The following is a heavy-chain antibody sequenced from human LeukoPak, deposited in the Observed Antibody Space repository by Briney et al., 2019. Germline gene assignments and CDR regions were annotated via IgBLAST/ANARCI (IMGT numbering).Heavy chain of an antibody. D-gene: IGHD6-6*01. CDR3: ARASSIAALYNWFDP. CDR1: GGTFSSYA. CDR2: FIPIFGTA. J-gene: IGHJ5*02. Sequence: SVKVSCKASGGTFSSYAISWVRQAPGQGLEWMGGFIPIFGTANYAQKFQGRVTITADKSTSTAYMELSSLRSEDTAVYYCARASSIAALYNWFDPWGQGTLVAVSS. V-gene: IGHV1-69*06.